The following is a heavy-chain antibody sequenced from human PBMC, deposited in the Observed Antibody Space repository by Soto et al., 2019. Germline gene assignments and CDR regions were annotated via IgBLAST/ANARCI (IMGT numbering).Heavy chain of an antibody. V-gene: IGHV3-30*18. Sequence: GGSLRLSCAGSGFTFRWFGMNWVRQAPGKGLEWVARISNDGSNEYYVDSVKGRFTISRDNSKNTLYLQMDSLGAEDTAVYYCAKGEVRGIIPSYFDYWGLGTLVTVSS. CDR3: AKGEVRGIIPSYFDY. J-gene: IGHJ4*02. CDR2: ISNDGSNE. D-gene: IGHD3-10*01. CDR1: GFTFRWFG.